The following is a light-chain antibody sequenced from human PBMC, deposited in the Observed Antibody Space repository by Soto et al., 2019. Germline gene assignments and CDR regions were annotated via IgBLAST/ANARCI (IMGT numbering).Light chain of an antibody. V-gene: IGLV2-8*01. CDR2: EVT. J-gene: IGLJ1*01. CDR1: SSDVGAYTY. CDR3: SSYAGSNNFPYV. Sequence: QSLLTQPPSASGSPGQSVTISCTGTSSDVGAYTYVSWYQQHPGKAPKLMIYEVTKRPSGVPDRFSGSKSGNTASLTVSGLQAEDEAEYYCSSYAGSNNFPYVFGTGTKVT.